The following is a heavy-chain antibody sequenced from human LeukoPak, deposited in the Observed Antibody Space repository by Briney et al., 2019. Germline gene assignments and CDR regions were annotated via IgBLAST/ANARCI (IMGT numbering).Heavy chain of an antibody. CDR3: ARVGYYDSSGYSEYYYYMDV. D-gene: IGHD3-22*01. V-gene: IGHV3-74*01. CDR1: GFTFSSYE. Sequence: PGGSLRLSCAASGFTFSSYEMNWVRQAPGKGLVWVSRINSDGSSTSYADSVKGRFTISRDNAKNTLYLQMNSLRAEDTAVYYCARVGYYDSSGYSEYYYYMDVWGKGTTVTVSS. J-gene: IGHJ6*03. CDR2: INSDGSST.